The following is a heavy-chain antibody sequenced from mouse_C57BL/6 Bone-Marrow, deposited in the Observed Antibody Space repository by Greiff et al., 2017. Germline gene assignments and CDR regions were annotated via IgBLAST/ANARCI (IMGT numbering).Heavy chain of an antibody. Sequence: EVMLVESEGGLVQPGSSMKLSCTASGFTFSDYYMAWVRQVPEKGLEWVANINYDGSSTYYLDSLKSRFIISRDNAKNILYLQMSSLKSEDTATYYCARGRDYYGSSVFDYWGQGTTLTVSS. J-gene: IGHJ2*01. V-gene: IGHV5-16*01. CDR1: GFTFSDYY. D-gene: IGHD1-1*01. CDR3: ARGRDYYGSSVFDY. CDR2: INYDGSST.